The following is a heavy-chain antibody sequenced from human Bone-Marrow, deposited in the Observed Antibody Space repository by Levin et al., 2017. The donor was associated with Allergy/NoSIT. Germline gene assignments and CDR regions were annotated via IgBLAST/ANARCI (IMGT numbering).Heavy chain of an antibody. Sequence: KVSCKGSGYTFSSYWIGWVRQMPGKGLEWVGIFFPGDSDTRYSPSFQGQVTISVDKSISTAFLQWSSLKASDTAMYYCASPAGYGSTWYHYWGQGTLVTVSS. CDR1: GYTFSSYW. V-gene: IGHV5-51*01. J-gene: IGHJ4*02. CDR2: FFPGDSDT. CDR3: ASPAGYGSTWYHY. D-gene: IGHD6-13*01.